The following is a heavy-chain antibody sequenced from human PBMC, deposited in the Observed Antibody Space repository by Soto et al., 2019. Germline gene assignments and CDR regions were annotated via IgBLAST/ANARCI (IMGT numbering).Heavy chain of an antibody. CDR1: GFTFDDYA. D-gene: IGHD2-15*01. J-gene: IGHJ4*02. CDR2: ISWNSNII. V-gene: IGHV3-9*01. CDR3: AKGGPDGFCSGGRCYFDY. Sequence: VQLLESGGGLVQPGRSLRLSCAASGFTFDDYAMHWVRRVPGKGLEWVSSISWNSNIIGYADSVKGRFTISRDNAKNSLYLQMNSLRPEDTALYYCAKGGPDGFCSGGRCYFDYWGQGTLVTVSS.